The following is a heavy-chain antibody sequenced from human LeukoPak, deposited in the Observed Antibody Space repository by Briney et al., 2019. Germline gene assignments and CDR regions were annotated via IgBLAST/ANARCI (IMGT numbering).Heavy chain of an antibody. CDR3: LRADYVAY. CDR2: IDYDGVTT. V-gene: IGHV3-74*01. D-gene: IGHD3-16*01. CDR1: GFTFSTYW. Sequence: GGSLRLSCIGSGFTFSTYWMHLVRQSPGKGLVWFSRIDYDGVTTNYADSVKGRFTISRDNAKNTLYLQMDSLRAEDTAVYYCLRADYVAYWGQGSLVTVYS. J-gene: IGHJ4*02.